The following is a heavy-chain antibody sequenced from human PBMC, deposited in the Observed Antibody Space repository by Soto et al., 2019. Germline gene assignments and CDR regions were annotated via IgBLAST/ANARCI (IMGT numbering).Heavy chain of an antibody. CDR3: AKGGSSSWYFDY. Sequence: GGSLRLSCAASGFTFSSYGMHWVRQAPGKGLEWVAVISYDGSNKYYADSVKGRFTISRDNSKNTLYLQMNSLRAEDTAVYYCAKGGSSSWYFDYWGQGTLVTVSS. D-gene: IGHD6-13*01. CDR2: ISYDGSNK. CDR1: GFTFSSYG. V-gene: IGHV3-30*18. J-gene: IGHJ4*02.